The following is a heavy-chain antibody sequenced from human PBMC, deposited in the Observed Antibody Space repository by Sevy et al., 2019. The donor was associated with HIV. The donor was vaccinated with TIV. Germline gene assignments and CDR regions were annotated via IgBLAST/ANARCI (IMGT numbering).Heavy chain of an antibody. D-gene: IGHD3-22*01. Sequence: GGSLRLSCAASGFTFSSYDMHWVRQATGKGLEWVSAIGTAGETYYPGSVKGRFTISRENAKNSLYLQMNSLRAGDTAVYYCATRDSSGYYRHWGQGTLVTVSS. V-gene: IGHV3-13*01. CDR1: GFTFSSYD. CDR2: IGTAGET. CDR3: ATRDSSGYYRH. J-gene: IGHJ4*02.